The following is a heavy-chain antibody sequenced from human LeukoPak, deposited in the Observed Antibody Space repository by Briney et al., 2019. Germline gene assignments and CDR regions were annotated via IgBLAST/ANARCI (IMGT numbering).Heavy chain of an antibody. CDR2: IYYSWST. J-gene: IGHJ5*02. Sequence: SETLSLTCTVSGGSISSGGYYWSWIRQHPGKGLEWIGYIYYSWSTYYNPSLKSRVTISVDTSKNQFSLKLSSVTAADTAVYYCARDLYGDYVAGGNWFDPWGQGTLVTVSS. CDR1: GGSISSGGYY. D-gene: IGHD4-17*01. CDR3: ARDLYGDYVAGGNWFDP. V-gene: IGHV4-31*03.